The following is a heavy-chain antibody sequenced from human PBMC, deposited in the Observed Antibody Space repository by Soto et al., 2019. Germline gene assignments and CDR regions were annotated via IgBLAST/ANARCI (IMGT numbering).Heavy chain of an antibody. V-gene: IGHV1-2*02. J-gene: IGHJ4*02. Sequence: ASVNVSCESSGYTFTGHYIHWVRQAPEQGPEWMGEIGPESGATRYAQKFQGRVTMTRDMSITTVYMELNNLSPDDTAVYYCGRGRSGQIVVFYWGQGTPVTVSS. CDR2: IGPESGAT. CDR3: GRGRSGQIVVFY. CDR1: GYTFTGHY. D-gene: IGHD5-12*01.